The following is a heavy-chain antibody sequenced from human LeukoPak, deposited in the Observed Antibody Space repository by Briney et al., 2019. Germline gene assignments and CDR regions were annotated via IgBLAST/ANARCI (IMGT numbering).Heavy chain of an antibody. CDR3: ARDPPEAVGQTYFDY. V-gene: IGHV4-34*01. J-gene: IGHJ4*02. CDR2: INHSGST. Sequence: SETLSLTCAVYGGSFSGYYWSWIRQPPGKGLEWIGEINHSGSTNYSTSLKSRVTISVDTSKNQFSLKLSSVTAADTAVYYCARDPPEAVGQTYFDYWGQGTLVTVSS. D-gene: IGHD6-19*01. CDR1: GGSFSGYY.